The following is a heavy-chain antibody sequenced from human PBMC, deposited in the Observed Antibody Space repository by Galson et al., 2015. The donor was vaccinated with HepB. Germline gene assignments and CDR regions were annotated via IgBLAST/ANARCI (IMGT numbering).Heavy chain of an antibody. V-gene: IGHV3-23*01. CDR1: GFTFSSYA. CDR3: AKSLRIVVPKGTDAFDI. CDR2: ISGSGGST. Sequence: SLRLSCAASGFTFSSYAMHWVRQAPGKGLEWVSAISGSGGSTYYADSVKGRFTISRDNSKNTLYLQMNSLRAEDTAVYCCAKSLRIVVPKGTDAFDIWGQGTMVTVSS. J-gene: IGHJ3*02. D-gene: IGHD3-22*01.